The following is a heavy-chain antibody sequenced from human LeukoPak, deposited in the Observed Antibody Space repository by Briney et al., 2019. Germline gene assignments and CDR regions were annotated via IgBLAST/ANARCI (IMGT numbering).Heavy chain of an antibody. V-gene: IGHV3-23*05. CDR3: ARRAGEYSHPYDY. CDR1: GFTLNNYA. J-gene: IGHJ4*02. CDR2: IYSGGNT. D-gene: IGHD4-17*01. Sequence: GGSLRLSCAASGFTLNNYAMSWVRQAPGKGLEWVSFIYSGGNTHYSDSVKGRFTISRDNSKNTLYLQMNTLRAEDTAVYYCARRAGEYSHPYDYWGQGTLVTVSS.